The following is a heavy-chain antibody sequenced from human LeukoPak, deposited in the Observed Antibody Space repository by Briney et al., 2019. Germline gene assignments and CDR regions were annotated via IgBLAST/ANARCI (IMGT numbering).Heavy chain of an antibody. Sequence: GGSLRLSCAASGFTFSSYWMSWVRQAPGKGLEWVANIKQDGSEKYYVDSVKGRFTISRDNAKNSLYLQMNSLRAEDTAVYYCARYEYGGNFYYYYYMDVWGKGTTVTVSS. CDR1: GFTFSSYW. CDR2: IKQDGSEK. D-gene: IGHD4-23*01. V-gene: IGHV3-7*01. J-gene: IGHJ6*03. CDR3: ARYEYGGNFYYYYYMDV.